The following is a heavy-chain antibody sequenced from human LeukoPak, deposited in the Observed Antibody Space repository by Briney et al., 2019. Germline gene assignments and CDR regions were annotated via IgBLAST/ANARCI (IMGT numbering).Heavy chain of an antibody. Sequence: SETLSLTCTVSGYSISSGYYWGWIRQPPGKGLEWIGSIYHSGSTYYNPSLKSRVTISVDTSKNQFSLKLSSVTAADTAVYYCARDLSDYGLDYWGQGTLVTVSS. CDR3: ARDLSDYGLDY. V-gene: IGHV4-38-2*02. J-gene: IGHJ4*02. CDR2: IYHSGST. CDR1: GYSISSGYY. D-gene: IGHD4-17*01.